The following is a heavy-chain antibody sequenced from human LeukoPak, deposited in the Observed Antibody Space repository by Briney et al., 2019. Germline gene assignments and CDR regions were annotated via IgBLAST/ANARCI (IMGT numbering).Heavy chain of an antibody. D-gene: IGHD3-22*01. J-gene: IGHJ5*02. CDR2: IKSKTDGGTT. V-gene: IGHV3-15*01. CDR3: TTDYYYDSSGDNNWFDP. CDR1: GFTLSSYE. Sequence: PGGSLRLSCAASGFTLSSYEMHWVRQAPGKGLEWVGRIKSKTDGGTTDYAAPVKGRFTISRNDSKNTLYLQMNSLKTEDTAVYYCTTDYYYDSSGDNNWFDPWGQGTLVTVSS.